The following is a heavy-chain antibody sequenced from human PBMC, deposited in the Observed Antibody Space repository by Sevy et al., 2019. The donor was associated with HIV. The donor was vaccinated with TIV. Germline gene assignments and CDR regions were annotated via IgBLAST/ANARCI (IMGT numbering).Heavy chain of an antibody. Sequence: ASVKVSCKASGLTFTNSAVQWVRQARGQRLEWIGWFVVGCDITNYAQRFHERVTITRDMSTNTAYMEVSRLRPDDTAVYYCAAEDMTTFGGPLRVFDIWVQGTMVTVSS. CDR1: GLTFTNSA. D-gene: IGHD3-16*01. CDR3: AAEDMTTFGGPLRVFDI. CDR2: FVVGCDIT. J-gene: IGHJ3*02. V-gene: IGHV1-58*01.